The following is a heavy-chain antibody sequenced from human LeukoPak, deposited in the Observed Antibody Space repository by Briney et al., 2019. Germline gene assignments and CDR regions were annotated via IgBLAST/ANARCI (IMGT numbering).Heavy chain of an antibody. CDR2: IIPIFGTA. Sequence: SVKVSCKASGYTFTSYGISWVRQAPGQGLEWMGGIIPIFGTANYAQKFQGRVTITADESTSTAYMELSSLRSEDTAVYYCARDSSGVMSYYYYYMDVWGKGTTVTVSS. CDR1: GYTFTSYG. V-gene: IGHV1-69*13. J-gene: IGHJ6*03. CDR3: ARDSSGVMSYYYYYMDV. D-gene: IGHD3-10*01.